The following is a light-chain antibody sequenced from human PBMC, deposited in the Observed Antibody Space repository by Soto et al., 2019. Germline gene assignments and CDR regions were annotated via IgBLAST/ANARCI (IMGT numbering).Light chain of an antibody. CDR1: SSDVGGYNY. CDR2: EVS. CDR3: SSYTSSSTGVV. V-gene: IGLV2-14*01. Sequence: QAVLTQPASVSGSPGQSITISCTGTSSDVGGYNYVSWYQQHPGKAPKLMIYEVSNRPSGVSNRFSGSKSGNTASLNISGLQAEDEADYYCSSYTSSSTGVVFGGGTQLTVL. J-gene: IGLJ2*01.